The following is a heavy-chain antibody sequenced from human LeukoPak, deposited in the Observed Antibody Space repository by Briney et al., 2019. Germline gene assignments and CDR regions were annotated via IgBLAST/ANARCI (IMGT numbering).Heavy chain of an antibody. CDR3: ARDIVNYGMDV. V-gene: IGHV4-39*07. CDR1: GGSISSSSYY. CDR2: IYYSGST. D-gene: IGHD3-16*02. Sequence: SETLSLTCTVSGGSISSSSYYWGWIRQPPGKGLEWIGSIYYSGSTYYNPSLKSRVTISVDTSKNQFSLKLSSVTAADTAVYYCARDIVNYGMDVWGQGTTVTVFS. J-gene: IGHJ6*02.